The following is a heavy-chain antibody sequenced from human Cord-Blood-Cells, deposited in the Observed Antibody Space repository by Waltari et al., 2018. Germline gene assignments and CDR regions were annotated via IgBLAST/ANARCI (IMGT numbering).Heavy chain of an antibody. D-gene: IGHD3-3*01. J-gene: IGHJ6*03. Sequence: QVQLQESGPGLVKPSETLSLTCTVSGGSISSYYWSWIRQPAGKGLEWIGRIYTSGSTNYNPPLKSRVTMSVDTSKNQFSLKLSSVTAADTAVYYCARDNGFWSGYYYYYYYMDVWGKGTTVTVSS. V-gene: IGHV4-4*07. CDR3: ARDNGFWSGYYYYYYYMDV. CDR2: IYTSGST. CDR1: GGSISSYY.